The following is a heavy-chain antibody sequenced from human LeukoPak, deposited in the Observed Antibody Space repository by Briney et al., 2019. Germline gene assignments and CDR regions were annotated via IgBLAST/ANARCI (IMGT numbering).Heavy chain of an antibody. Sequence: TGGSLRLSCAASGFTFSSYDMSWVRQAPGKGLEWVSASCADGGSTYADSVKGGFTISRENSKNPLYLQMNSLRAEDTATYYCAKALNYWYFDLWGRGNLVTVSS. CDR3: AKALNYWYFDL. CDR2: SCADGGST. CDR1: GFTFSSYD. J-gene: IGHJ2*01. V-gene: IGHV3-23*01.